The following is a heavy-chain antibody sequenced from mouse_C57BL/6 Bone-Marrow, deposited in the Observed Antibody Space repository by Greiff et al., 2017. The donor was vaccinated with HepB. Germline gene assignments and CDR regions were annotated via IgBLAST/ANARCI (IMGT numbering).Heavy chain of an antibody. CDR3: AKGGTTGNWYFDV. D-gene: IGHD1-1*01. J-gene: IGHJ1*03. V-gene: IGHV5-17*01. CDR1: GFTFSDYG. Sequence: EVMLVESGGGLVKPGGSLKLSCAASGFTFSDYGMHWVRQAPEKGLEWVAYISSGSSTIYYADTVKGRFTISRDNAKNTLFLQMTSLRSEDTAMYYCAKGGTTGNWYFDVWGTGTTVTVSS. CDR2: ISSGSSTI.